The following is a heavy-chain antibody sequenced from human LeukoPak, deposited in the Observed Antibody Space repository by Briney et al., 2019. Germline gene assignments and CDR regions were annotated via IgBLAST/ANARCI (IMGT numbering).Heavy chain of an antibody. V-gene: IGHV3-9*01. CDR1: GFTFDDYA. J-gene: IGHJ6*04. D-gene: IGHD3-10*02. Sequence: PGGSLRLSCAASGFTFDDYAMHWVRQAPGKGREWVSGISWNSGSIGYADSVKGRFTISRDNAKNSLYLQMNSLRAEDTAVYYCAELGITMIGGVWGKGTTVTISS. CDR2: ISWNSGSI. CDR3: AELGITMIGGV.